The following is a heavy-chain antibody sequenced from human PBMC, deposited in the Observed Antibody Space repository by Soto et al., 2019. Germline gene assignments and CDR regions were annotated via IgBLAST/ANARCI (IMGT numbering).Heavy chain of an antibody. J-gene: IGHJ4*02. CDR2: ISGRGGLT. D-gene: IGHD5-12*01. Sequence: DVQLLESGGDLVQPGGSLRLSCAASGFTFSSYALSWVRQAPGKGLEWVSSISGRGGLTHYADSVRGRFTISRDNSRNTLYLQVNSLRPEDPAVYYCAKEIMAVTTPQFDSWGQGTLVTVSS. CDR3: AKEIMAVTTPQFDS. CDR1: GFTFSSYA. V-gene: IGHV3-23*01.